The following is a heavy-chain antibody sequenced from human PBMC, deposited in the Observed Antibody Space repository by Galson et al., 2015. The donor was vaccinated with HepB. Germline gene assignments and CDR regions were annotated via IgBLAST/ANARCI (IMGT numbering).Heavy chain of an antibody. CDR3: ARGYGAHNEGLYYYYYYGMDV. CDR2: IIPIFGTA. CDR1: GGTFSSYA. V-gene: IGHV1-69*13. Sequence: SVKVSCKASGGTFSSYAISWVRQAPGQGLEWMGGIIPIFGTANYAQKFQGRVTITADESTSTAYMELSSLRSEDTAVYYCARGYGAHNEGLYYYYYYGMDVWGQGTTVTVSS. J-gene: IGHJ6*02. D-gene: IGHD4-17*01.